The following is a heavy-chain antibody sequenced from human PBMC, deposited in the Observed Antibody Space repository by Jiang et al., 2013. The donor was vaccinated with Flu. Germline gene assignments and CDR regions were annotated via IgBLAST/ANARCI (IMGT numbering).Heavy chain of an antibody. V-gene: IGHV3-11*01. Sequence: YADSVKGRFTISRDNAKNSLYLQMNGLRAEDTAVYYCARDRGGSSWSPYYFDSWGQGILVTVSP. CDR3: ARDRGGSSWSPYYFDS. D-gene: IGHD6-13*01. J-gene: IGHJ4*02.